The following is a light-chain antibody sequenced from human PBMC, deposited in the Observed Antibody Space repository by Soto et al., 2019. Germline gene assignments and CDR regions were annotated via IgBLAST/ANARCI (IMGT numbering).Light chain of an antibody. V-gene: IGKV3-20*01. CDR3: QQYGSSRWT. CDR2: GAF. CDR1: QSVSSSY. Sequence: EIVLTQSPGTLSLSPGERATLSCRASQSVSSSYLAWYQQNRGQAPRLLIYGAFSTAPGIPERFGGSGSGTDFTLTISRLEPEDFALDYCQQYGSSRWTFGKGTKVVIK. J-gene: IGKJ1*01.